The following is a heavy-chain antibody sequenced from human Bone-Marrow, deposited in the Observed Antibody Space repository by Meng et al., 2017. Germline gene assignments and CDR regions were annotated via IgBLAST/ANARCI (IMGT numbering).Heavy chain of an antibody. V-gene: IGHV3-7*01. J-gene: IGHJ4*02. CDR2: IKQDGSEK. CDR3: ARDVKSDRPSYYYGSGPLDY. D-gene: IGHD3-10*01. CDR1: GFTFSSYW. Sequence: GESLKISCAASGFTFSSYWMSWVRQAPGKGLEWVANIKQDGSEKYYVDSVKGRFTISRDNAKNSLYLQMNSLRAEDTAVYYCARDVKSDRPSYYYGSGPLDYWGQGTLVTVSS.